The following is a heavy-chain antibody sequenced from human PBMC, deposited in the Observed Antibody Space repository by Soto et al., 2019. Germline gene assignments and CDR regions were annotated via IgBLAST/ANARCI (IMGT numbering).Heavy chain of an antibody. D-gene: IGHD4-17*01. V-gene: IGHV4-61*01. CDR3: ARGKYYGDCDY. CDR1: GGSIGITSYY. J-gene: IGHJ4*02. Sequence: QVQLQESGPGVIRPSETLSLTCTVSGGSIGITSYYWTWIRQPPGKGLEWIGYIYYSGSASYNPSLESRVSMAVDTSTNQFSLKRRFVTAADTAVYWCARGKYYGDCDYWGQGTLVTVSS. CDR2: IYYSGSA.